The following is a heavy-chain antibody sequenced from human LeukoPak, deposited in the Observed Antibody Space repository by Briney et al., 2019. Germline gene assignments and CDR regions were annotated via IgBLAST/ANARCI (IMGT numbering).Heavy chain of an antibody. CDR3: ARGITASDLDGTGY. V-gene: IGHV4-59*01. J-gene: IGHJ4*02. CDR2: IHDIRST. Sequence: SETLSLTCNVSGASISDYYWSWIRQPPGEGREGIGDIHDIRSTNYNPSLKSRVTISLDTPKNQFSLKVNFVTAADTAVYYCARGITASDLDGTGYWGQGTLVTVSS. D-gene: IGHD3/OR15-3a*01. CDR1: GASISDYY.